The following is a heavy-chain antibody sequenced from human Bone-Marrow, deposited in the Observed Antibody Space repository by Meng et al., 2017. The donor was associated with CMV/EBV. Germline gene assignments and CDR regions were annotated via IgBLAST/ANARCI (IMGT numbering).Heavy chain of an antibody. D-gene: IGHD6-13*01. J-gene: IGHJ4*02. V-gene: IGHV4-59*01. CDR3: AGGGSSWYYFDY. CDR2: IYYSGST. CDR1: GGSISSYY. Sequence: SETLSLTCTVSGGSISSYYWSWIRQPPGKGLEWIGYIYYSGSTNYNPSLKSRVTISVDTSKNQFSLKLSPVTAADTAVYYCAGGGSSWYYFDYWGQGTLVTVSS.